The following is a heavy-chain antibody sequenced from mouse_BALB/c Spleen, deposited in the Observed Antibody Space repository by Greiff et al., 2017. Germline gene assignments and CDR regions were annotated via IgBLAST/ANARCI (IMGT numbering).Heavy chain of an antibody. CDR1: GYAFSSSW. D-gene: IGHD2-14*01. J-gene: IGHJ3*01. CDR2: IYPGDGDT. V-gene: IGHV1-82*01. Sequence: QVQLQQSGPELVKPGASVKISCKASGYAFSSSWMNWVKQRPGQGLEWIGRIYPGDGDTNYNGKFKGKATLTADKSSSTAYMQLSSLTSVDSAVYFCARQEVRRWFAYWGQGTLVTVSA. CDR3: ARQEVRRWFAY.